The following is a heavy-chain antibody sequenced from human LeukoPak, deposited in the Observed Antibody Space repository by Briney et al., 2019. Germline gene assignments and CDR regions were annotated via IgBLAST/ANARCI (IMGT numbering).Heavy chain of an antibody. J-gene: IGHJ4*02. Sequence: ASVKVSCKISGYRFTELSRHWVRQAPGKGLEWLGGFDLVHGDTIYAQKFQGRVTMTEDTSTDTSYMELSSLGSEDTAVYFCTAGRAYSLLDFWGQGTLVIVSS. CDR2: FDLVHGDT. V-gene: IGHV1-24*01. D-gene: IGHD5-18*01. CDR1: GYRFTELS. CDR3: TAGRAYSLLDF.